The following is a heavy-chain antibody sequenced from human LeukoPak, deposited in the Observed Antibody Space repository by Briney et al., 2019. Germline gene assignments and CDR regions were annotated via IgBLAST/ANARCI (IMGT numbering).Heavy chain of an antibody. D-gene: IGHD3-16*01. J-gene: IGHJ1*01. CDR3: AKDDAWGRFQQ. CDR1: GFTFSSYS. Sequence: QTGGSLRLSCAASGFTFSSYSMNWVRQAPGKGLEWVSAISGSGGSTYYADSVKGRFTISRDNSKNTMYLQMNSLRAEDTAVYYCAKDDAWGRFQQWGQGTLVTVSS. V-gene: IGHV3-23*01. CDR2: ISGSGGST.